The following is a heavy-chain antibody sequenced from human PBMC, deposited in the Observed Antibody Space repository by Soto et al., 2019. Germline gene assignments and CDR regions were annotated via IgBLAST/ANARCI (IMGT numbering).Heavy chain of an antibody. J-gene: IGHJ5*02. CDR2: IIPILGRA. Sequence: QVQLVQSGAEVKKPGSSVKLSCKASGGPFSSYHISWVRQAPGQGLEWVGRIIPILGRANNPQHFQGRVTIAAVTSTNTAYMELSSLTSDNTAVYYCGKVGRTASTNWFDPSGPGILVPGSS. V-gene: IGHV1-69*08. D-gene: IGHD2-2*01. CDR3: GKVGRTASTNWFDP. CDR1: GGPFSSYH.